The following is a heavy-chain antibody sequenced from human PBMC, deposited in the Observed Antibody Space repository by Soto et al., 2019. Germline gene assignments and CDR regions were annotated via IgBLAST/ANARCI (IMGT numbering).Heavy chain of an antibody. D-gene: IGHD5-18*01. CDR3: AAGDSSDTGDY. V-gene: IGHV1-69*13. Sequence: SVKVSCKASGATLSTHGISWVRQAPGQGLEWMGGTIPIIGTTDYAEKFQGRVKITADESTTTSYMELSSLRPDDTAVYYCAAGDSSDTGDYWGQGTRVTV. CDR1: GATLSTHG. CDR2: TIPIIGTT. J-gene: IGHJ4*02.